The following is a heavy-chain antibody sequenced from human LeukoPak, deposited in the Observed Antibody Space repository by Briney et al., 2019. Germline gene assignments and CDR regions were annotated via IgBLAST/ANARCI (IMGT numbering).Heavy chain of an antibody. CDR2: TYYRSKWYN. CDR1: GDSVSSNSAA. V-gene: IGHV6-1*01. J-gene: IGHJ4*02. Sequence: SRTLSLTCAISGDSVSSNSAAWNWIRQSPSRGLEWLGRTYYRSKWYNDYAVSVKSRITINPDTSKNQFSLQLNSVTPEDTAVYYCARMRPEVRGWSEFDYWGQGTLVTVSS. D-gene: IGHD6-19*01. CDR3: ARMRPEVRGWSEFDY.